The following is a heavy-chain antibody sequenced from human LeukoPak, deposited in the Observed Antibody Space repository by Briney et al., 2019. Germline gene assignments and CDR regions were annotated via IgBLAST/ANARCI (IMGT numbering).Heavy chain of an antibody. CDR3: AKGMEQWLVTELDY. Sequence: GGSLRLSCAASGFTFSSYAMSWVRQAPGKGLEWVAAISGIGGNTYYADSVKGRSTISRDNSKNTLYLQMNSLRAEDTAVYYCAKGMEQWLVTELDYWGEGTLVTVSS. CDR2: ISGIGGNT. V-gene: IGHV3-23*01. CDR1: GFTFSSYA. J-gene: IGHJ4*02. D-gene: IGHD6-19*01.